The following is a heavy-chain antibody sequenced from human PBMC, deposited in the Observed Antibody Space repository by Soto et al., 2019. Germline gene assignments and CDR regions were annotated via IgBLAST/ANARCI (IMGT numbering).Heavy chain of an antibody. Sequence: PSETLSLTCAVYGGSFSGYYWSWIRQPPGKGLEWIGEINHSGSTNYNPSLKSRVTISVDTSKNQFSLKLSSVTAADTAVYYCAREDRPYYYGSGSYSSYNWFDPWGQGTLVTVSS. CDR3: AREDRPYYYGSGSYSSYNWFDP. V-gene: IGHV4-34*01. D-gene: IGHD3-10*01. CDR1: GGSFSGYY. J-gene: IGHJ5*02. CDR2: INHSGST.